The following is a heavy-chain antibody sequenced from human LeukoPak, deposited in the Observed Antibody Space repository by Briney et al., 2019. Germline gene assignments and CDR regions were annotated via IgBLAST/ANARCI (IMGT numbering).Heavy chain of an antibody. V-gene: IGHV4-59*01. CDR3: PRDKVIRGVMGVFDY. J-gene: IGHJ4*02. CDR2: IYDGGST. Sequence: SETLSLTCTVSGCSMSRYCWTWVRQAPGKGLEWIGYIYDGGSTNYNPSLKSRVTISLDTSQNQFSLKLTSVTAADTAVYHCPRDKVIRGVMGVFDYCGEGDLVTVSS. D-gene: IGHD3-10*01. CDR1: GCSMSRYC.